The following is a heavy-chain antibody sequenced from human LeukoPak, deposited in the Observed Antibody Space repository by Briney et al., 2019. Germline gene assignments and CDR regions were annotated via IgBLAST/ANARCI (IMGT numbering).Heavy chain of an antibody. V-gene: IGHV4-34*01. CDR2: IKHSGST. Sequence: SDTLPLTCAVYGGSFSGYYWSWIRQPPGKGLEWTGEIKHSGSTNYNPPLKSRVSISVDTSKTQFSLKLSSVTAADTAVYYCARGGRHIVVATAITYNWFDPWGQGTLVTVSS. CDR3: ARGGRHIVVATAITYNWFDP. J-gene: IGHJ5*02. D-gene: IGHD2-21*02. CDR1: GGSFSGYY.